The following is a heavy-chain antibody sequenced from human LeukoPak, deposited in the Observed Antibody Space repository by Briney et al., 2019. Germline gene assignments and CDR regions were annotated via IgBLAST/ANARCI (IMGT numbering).Heavy chain of an antibody. V-gene: IGHV4-4*07. CDR2: IYTSGST. D-gene: IGHD3-3*01. CDR3: ARAVYYDFWSGYAPSYYYGMNV. J-gene: IGHJ6*02. CDR1: GGSISSCY. Sequence: SETLSLTCTVSGGSISSCYWSWIRQPAGKGLEWIGRIYTSGSTNYNPSLKSRVTMSVDTSKNQFSLKLSSVTAADTAVYYCARAVYYDFWSGYAPSYYYGMNVWGQGTTVTVSS.